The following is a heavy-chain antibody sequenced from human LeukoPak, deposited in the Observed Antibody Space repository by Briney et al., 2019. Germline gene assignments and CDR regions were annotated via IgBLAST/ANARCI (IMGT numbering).Heavy chain of an antibody. CDR3: ARLPYYDFWNPHFDI. CDR2: INPNSGGT. D-gene: IGHD3-3*01. V-gene: IGHV1-2*06. CDR1: GYTFTGYY. J-gene: IGHJ3*02. Sequence: ASVKVSCKASGYTFTGYYMHWVRQAPGQGLEWMGRINPNSGGTNYAQKFQGRVTMTRDTSISTAYMELSRLRSDDTAVYYCARLPYYDFWNPHFDIWGQGTMVTVSS.